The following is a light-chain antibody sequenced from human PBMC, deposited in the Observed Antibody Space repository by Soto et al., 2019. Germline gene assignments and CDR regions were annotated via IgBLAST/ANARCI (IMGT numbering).Light chain of an antibody. V-gene: IGLV1-44*01. J-gene: IGLJ1*01. Sequence: QSVLTQPPSLSGTPGQRVTISCSGSSSNIGGNTVHWYQHLPGTAPKLLIYINDQRPSGVPARFSGSTSGTSASLAISGLQSDDEAHYYCSSYTGGNTHVFGSGTKLTVL. CDR1: SSNIGGNT. CDR3: SSYTGGNTHV. CDR2: IND.